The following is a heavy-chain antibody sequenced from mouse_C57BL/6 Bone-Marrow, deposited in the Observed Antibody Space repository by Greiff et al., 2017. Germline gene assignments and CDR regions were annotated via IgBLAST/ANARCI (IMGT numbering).Heavy chain of an antibody. D-gene: IGHD1-3*01. CDR1: GYTFTSYW. CDR2: IDPSDSYT. V-gene: IGHV1-69*01. J-gene: IGHJ2*01. Sequence: QVQLQQPGAELVMPGASVKLSCKASGYTFTSYWMHWVKQRPGQGLEWIGEIDPSDSYTNYNQKFKGKSTLTVDKSSSTAYRQLSRLTSEDSAVYYGASSGYIRGDLDYWGQGTTLTVSS. CDR3: ASSGYIRGDLDY.